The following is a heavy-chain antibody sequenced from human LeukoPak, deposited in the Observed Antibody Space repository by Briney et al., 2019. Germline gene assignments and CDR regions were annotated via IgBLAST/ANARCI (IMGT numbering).Heavy chain of an antibody. CDR3: ARGGFPNSGKFGY. V-gene: IGHV4-61*02. Sequence: SQTLSLTCTVSGGSISSGTYYWSWIRQPAGKGLEWIGRIYTSGSTNYNPSLLGRVTISLDTSKNQFSLMLSSVAAADTAVYYCARGGFPNSGKFGYWGQGTLVTVFS. J-gene: IGHJ4*02. CDR1: GGSISSGTYY. CDR2: IYTSGST. D-gene: IGHD1-26*01.